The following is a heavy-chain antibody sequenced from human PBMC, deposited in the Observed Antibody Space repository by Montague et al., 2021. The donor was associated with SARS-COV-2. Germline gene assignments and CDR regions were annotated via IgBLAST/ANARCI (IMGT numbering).Heavy chain of an antibody. CDR3: ARGGGGRDGYNP. J-gene: IGHJ5*02. V-gene: IGHV4-59*01. D-gene: IGHD5-24*01. CDR1: GGSISSYY. CDR2: IYYSGST. Sequence: SETLFLTCTVSGGSISSYYWSWIRQPPGKGLEWIGYIYYSGSTNYNPSLKSRVTISVDTSKNQFSLKLSSVTAADTAVYYCARGGGGRDGYNPWGQGTLVTVSS.